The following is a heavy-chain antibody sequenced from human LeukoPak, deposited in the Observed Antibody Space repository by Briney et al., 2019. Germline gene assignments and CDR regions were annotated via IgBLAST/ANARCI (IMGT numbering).Heavy chain of an antibody. CDR2: IYYSGST. D-gene: IGHD6-19*01. CDR1: GGSISSYY. Sequence: SETLSLTCTVSGGSISSYYWSWIRQPPGKGLEWTGYIYYSGSTYYNPSLKSRVTISVVTSKNQFSLKLSSVTAADTAVYYCARGDYSSGWYGVDYWGQGTLVTVSS. V-gene: IGHV4-59*12. CDR3: ARGDYSSGWYGVDY. J-gene: IGHJ4*02.